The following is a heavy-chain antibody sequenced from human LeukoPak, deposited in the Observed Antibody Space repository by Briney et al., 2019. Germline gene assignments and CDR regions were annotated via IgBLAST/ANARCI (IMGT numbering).Heavy chain of an antibody. V-gene: IGHV3-48*02. Sequence: GGSLRLSCAASGFTFSSYGMHWVRQAPGKGLEWVSHVTASGTAMFYADSVKGRFTISRDNAKNSLYLQMNSLRDEDTAVYYCASSGSYRFDYWGQGTLVTVSS. D-gene: IGHD1-26*01. CDR3: ASSGSYRFDY. J-gene: IGHJ4*02. CDR1: GFTFSSYG. CDR2: VTASGTAM.